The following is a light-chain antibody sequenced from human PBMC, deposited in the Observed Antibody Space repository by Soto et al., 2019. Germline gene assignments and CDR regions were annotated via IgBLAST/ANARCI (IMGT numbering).Light chain of an antibody. V-gene: IGKV3-11*01. Sequence: IVMTQSPGTLSVSPGERATLSCRASQSVSTFLAWFQQKPGQPPRLLIYNASNRTTGIPARFSGSGSGTDFTLSISSLEPEDFAVYYCQQRGDWPPITFGQGTRLEI. CDR1: QSVSTF. CDR2: NAS. J-gene: IGKJ5*01. CDR3: QQRGDWPPIT.